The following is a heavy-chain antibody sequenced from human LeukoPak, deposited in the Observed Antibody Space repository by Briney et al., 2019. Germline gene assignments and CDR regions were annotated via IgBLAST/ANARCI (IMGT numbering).Heavy chain of an antibody. CDR1: GYTFTSYG. CDR2: ISAYNGNT. V-gene: IGHV1-18*01. J-gene: IGHJ1*01. D-gene: IGHD4-23*01. CDR3: AKSPDYGGNAYFQH. Sequence: GASVKVSCKASGYTFTSYGISWVRQAPGQGLEWMGWISAYNGNTNYAQKLQGRVTMTTDTSTSTAYMELRSLRSDDTAVYYCAKSPDYGGNAYFQHWGQGTLVTVSS.